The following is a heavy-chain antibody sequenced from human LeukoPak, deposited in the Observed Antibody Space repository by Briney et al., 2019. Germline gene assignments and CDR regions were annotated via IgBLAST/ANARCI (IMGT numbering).Heavy chain of an antibody. J-gene: IGHJ5*02. Sequence: ASVKVSCKTSGYSFTDYYMHWVRQAPGQGLEWMGWINPNSGGTSSAQKFQGRVTMTRDTSITTVYMEVSWMTSDDTAIYYCARADRLDGGPYLIGPWGQGTLVTVSS. CDR3: ARADRLDGGPYLIGP. D-gene: IGHD2-21*01. V-gene: IGHV1-2*02. CDR2: INPNSGGT. CDR1: GYSFTDYY.